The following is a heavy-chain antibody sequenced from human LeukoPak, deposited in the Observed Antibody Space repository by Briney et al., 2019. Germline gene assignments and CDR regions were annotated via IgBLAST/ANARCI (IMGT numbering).Heavy chain of an antibody. J-gene: IGHJ4*02. CDR3: ASESGYCSGGSCSNIDY. CDR1: GYTFTSYA. CDR2: INAGNGNT. V-gene: IGHV1-3*01. D-gene: IGHD2-15*01. Sequence: ASVKVSCKASGYTFTSYAMHWVRQAPGQRLEWMGWINAGNGNTKYSQKFQGRVTITRDTSASTAYMELSSLRSEDTAVYYCASESGYCSGGSCSNIDYWGQGTLVTVSS.